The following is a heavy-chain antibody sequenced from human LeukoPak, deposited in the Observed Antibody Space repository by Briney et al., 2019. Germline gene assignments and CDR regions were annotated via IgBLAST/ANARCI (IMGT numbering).Heavy chain of an antibody. CDR1: GFTFRSYA. J-gene: IGHJ4*02. Sequence: PGGSLRLSCAASGFTFRSYAMSWVRQAPGEGLEWVSAISGSGSITSYADSVKGRFTISRDNSKDTLFLQMNSLSAEDTAVYYCATSPSSHRPEYRYFDYWGQGTLVTVSS. D-gene: IGHD2/OR15-2a*01. CDR2: ISGSGSIT. CDR3: ATSPSSHRPEYRYFDY. V-gene: IGHV3-23*01.